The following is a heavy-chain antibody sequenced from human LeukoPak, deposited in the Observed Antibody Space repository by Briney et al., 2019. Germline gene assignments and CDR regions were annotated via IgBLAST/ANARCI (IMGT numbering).Heavy chain of an antibody. CDR2: IIPIFGTA. CDR3: AREAGTVVGSTFDY. D-gene: IGHD1-26*01. J-gene: IGHJ4*02. CDR1: GGTFSSYA. Sequence: SVKVSCKASGGTFSSYAISWVRQAPGQGPEWMGGIIPIFGTANYAQKFQGRVTITTDESTSTAYMELSSLRSEDTAVYYCAREAGTVVGSTFDYWGQGTLVTVSS. V-gene: IGHV1-69*05.